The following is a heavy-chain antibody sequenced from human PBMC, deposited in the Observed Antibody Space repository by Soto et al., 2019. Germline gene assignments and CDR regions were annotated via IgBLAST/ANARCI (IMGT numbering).Heavy chain of an antibody. CDR1: GYTLTELS. J-gene: IGHJ4*02. D-gene: IGHD3-10*01. Sequence: GASVKVSCKVSGYTLTELSMHWVRQAPGKGLEWMGGFDPEDGETIYAQKFQGRVTMTEDTSTDTAYMELSSLRSEDTAVYYCATDLGPTYYYGSGSPAQFDYWGQGTMVTVYS. CDR3: ATDLGPTYYYGSGSPAQFDY. CDR2: FDPEDGET. V-gene: IGHV1-24*01.